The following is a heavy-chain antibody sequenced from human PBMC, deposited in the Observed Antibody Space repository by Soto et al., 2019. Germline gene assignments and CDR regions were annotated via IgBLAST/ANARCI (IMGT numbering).Heavy chain of an antibody. J-gene: IGHJ4*01. Sequence: QTVGFRRLSCGASGFTISRYAMSWVRQGPGKGLEWVAYISSSGTTIYYADSVKGRFTISRENAKNSLYLQMNSLRAEDTAVYYCARVNYCSSTSCAFGFWGRGSLVTVSS. CDR2: ISSSGTTI. CDR3: ARVNYCSSTSCAFGF. D-gene: IGHD2-2*01. V-gene: IGHV3-48*03. CDR1: GFTISRYA.